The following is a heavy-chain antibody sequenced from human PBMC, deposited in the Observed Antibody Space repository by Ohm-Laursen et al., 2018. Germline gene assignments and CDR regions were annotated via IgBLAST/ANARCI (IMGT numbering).Heavy chain of an antibody. CDR3: AGERNAGY. J-gene: IGHJ4*02. Sequence: GSLRLSCAASGFPFTSYWMTWVRQAPGTGLEWVANINQDGSEKFYVDSVKGRFTISRDNAKNSLYLQMNSLRVEDTAVYYCAGERNAGYWGQGTLVTVSS. CDR1: GFPFTSYW. V-gene: IGHV3-7*01. CDR2: INQDGSEK. D-gene: IGHD1-1*01.